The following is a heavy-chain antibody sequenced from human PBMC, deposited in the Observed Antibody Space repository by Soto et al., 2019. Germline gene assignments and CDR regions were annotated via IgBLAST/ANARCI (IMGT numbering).Heavy chain of an antibody. CDR3: ARARFDL. J-gene: IGHJ5*02. CDR1: GGSLSTNY. V-gene: IGHV4-34*01. Sequence: QVQLQQWGAGLLKPSETLSLTCAVYGGSLSTNYWSWIRQPTGKGLEWIGEINYSGSTKYNPSLKSRVTISVDAAKNQFSLKVNSVTAADTAVYYCARARFDLWGQGTLVTVSS. CDR2: INYSGST.